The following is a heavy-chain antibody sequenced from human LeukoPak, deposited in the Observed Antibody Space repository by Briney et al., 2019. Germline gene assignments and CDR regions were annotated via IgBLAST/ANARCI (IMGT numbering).Heavy chain of an antibody. V-gene: IGHV3-7*01. CDR1: GFTFSSYG. Sequence: PGGTLRLSCAASGFTFSSYGMSWVRQAPGRGLEWVANIKQDGSEKYYVDSVKGRFTISRDNAKNSLYLQMNSLRAEDTAVYYCASLYYYDSRGDMDVWGKGTTVTVSS. CDR2: IKQDGSEK. CDR3: ASLYYYDSRGDMDV. D-gene: IGHD3-22*01. J-gene: IGHJ6*03.